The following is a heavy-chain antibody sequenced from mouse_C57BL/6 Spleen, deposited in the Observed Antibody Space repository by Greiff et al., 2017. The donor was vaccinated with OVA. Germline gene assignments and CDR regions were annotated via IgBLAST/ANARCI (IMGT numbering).Heavy chain of an antibody. V-gene: IGHV1-64*01. CDR1: GYTFTSYW. Sequence: QVQLQQPGAELVKPGASVKLSCKASGYTFTSYWMHWVKQRPGQGLEWIGMIHPNSGSTNYNERFKTMATLTVDKSSSTAYMQLSSLTSEDSAVYCCGRGDSYWGQGTTLTVSS. J-gene: IGHJ2*01. CDR3: GRGDSY. CDR2: IHPNSGST.